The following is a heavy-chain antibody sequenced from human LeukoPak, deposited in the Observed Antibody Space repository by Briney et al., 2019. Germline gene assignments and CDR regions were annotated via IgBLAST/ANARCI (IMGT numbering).Heavy chain of an antibody. CDR2: INHSGST. J-gene: IGHJ3*02. Sequence: SETLSPTCAVYGGSFSGYYWSWIRQPPGQGLEWIGEINHSGSTYYNPSLKSRVTISVDTSKNHFSLKLSSVTAADTAVYYCARQDDTSAQHDAFDIWGQGTMVTVSS. V-gene: IGHV4-34*01. CDR1: GGSFSGYY. CDR3: ARQDDTSAQHDAFDI. D-gene: IGHD3-22*01.